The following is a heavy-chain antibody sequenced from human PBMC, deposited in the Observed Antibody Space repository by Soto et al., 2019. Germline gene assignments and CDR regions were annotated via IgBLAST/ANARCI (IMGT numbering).Heavy chain of an antibody. V-gene: IGHV4-59*01. Sequence: SATLSLTCTVSGGSISSYYWSWIRQPPGKGLEWIGYIYYSGSTNYNPSLKSRVTISVDTSKNQFSLKLSSVTAADTAVYYCARYTEYCSSTSCYWTLFDYWGQGTLVTVSS. J-gene: IGHJ4*02. D-gene: IGHD2-2*01. CDR1: GGSISSYY. CDR2: IYYSGST. CDR3: ARYTEYCSSTSCYWTLFDY.